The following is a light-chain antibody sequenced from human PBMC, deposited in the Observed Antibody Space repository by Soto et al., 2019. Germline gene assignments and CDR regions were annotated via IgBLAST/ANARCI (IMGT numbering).Light chain of an antibody. CDR2: DAS. V-gene: IGKV3-20*01. J-gene: IGKJ1*01. Sequence: EIVLTQSPATLSLPPGERATLSCRASQTVRNNYLAWYQQKPGQAPRLLIYDASSRATGIPDRFSGGGSGTDFTLTISRLEPEDFAVYYCQQYGSSRTFGQGTKVDI. CDR1: QTVRNNY. CDR3: QQYGSSRT.